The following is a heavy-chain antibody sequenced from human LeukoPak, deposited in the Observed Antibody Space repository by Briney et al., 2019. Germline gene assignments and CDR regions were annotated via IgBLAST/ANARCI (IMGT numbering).Heavy chain of an antibody. CDR3: ARDFDFWSAYSSFDY. Sequence: ASVKVSCKASGYTFTGYYIHWVRHAPGQGLEWMGWINPNNGDTTHAQKFQGRVTMTRDTSISTAYMELSRLTSDDTAMYFCARDFDFWSAYSSFDYWGQGTLVTVSS. J-gene: IGHJ4*02. D-gene: IGHD3-3*01. CDR2: INPNNGDT. CDR1: GYTFTGYY. V-gene: IGHV1-2*02.